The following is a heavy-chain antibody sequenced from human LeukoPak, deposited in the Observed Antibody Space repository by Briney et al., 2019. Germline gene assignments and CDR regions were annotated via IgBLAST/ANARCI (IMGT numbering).Heavy chain of an antibody. CDR2: ISSSSSYI. Sequence: KPGGSLRLSCAASGFTFSSYSMNWVRQAPGKGLEWVSSISSSSSYIYYADSVKGRFTISRDNAKNSLYLQMNSLRAEDTAVYYCVRENPVYDIPHDYWGQGTLVTVSS. D-gene: IGHD3-9*01. CDR1: GFTFSSYS. V-gene: IGHV3-21*01. J-gene: IGHJ4*02. CDR3: VRENPVYDIPHDY.